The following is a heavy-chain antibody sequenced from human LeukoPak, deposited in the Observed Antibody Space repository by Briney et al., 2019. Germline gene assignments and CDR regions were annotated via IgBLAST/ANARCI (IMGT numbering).Heavy chain of an antibody. CDR2: INHGGST. CDR3: ARARNYYDSSDYYYEGDAFDI. CDR1: GGSFSGHY. V-gene: IGHV4-34*01. D-gene: IGHD3-22*01. Sequence: SETLSLTCAVSGGSFSGHYWNWIRQPPGKGLEWIGEINHGGSTNYNPSLKSRVTISVDTSKNQFSLKLSSVTAADTAVYYCARARNYYDSSDYYYEGDAFDIWGQGTMVTVSS. J-gene: IGHJ3*02.